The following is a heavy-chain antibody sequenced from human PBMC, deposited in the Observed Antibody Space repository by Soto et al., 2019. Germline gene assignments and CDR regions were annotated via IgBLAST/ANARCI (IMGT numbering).Heavy chain of an antibody. CDR2: IYYSGST. CDR1: GGSISSYY. CDR3: ARGRGGWFINQLLNAFDI. D-gene: IGHD2-2*01. Sequence: QVQLQESGPGLVKPSETLSLTCTVSGGSISSYYWSWIRQPPGKGLEWIGYIYYSGSTNYNPSLKSRVTISVDPSKNQFSLTLSSVTAADTAVYYCARGRGGWFINQLLNAFDIWGQGTMVTVSS. V-gene: IGHV4-59*01. J-gene: IGHJ3*02.